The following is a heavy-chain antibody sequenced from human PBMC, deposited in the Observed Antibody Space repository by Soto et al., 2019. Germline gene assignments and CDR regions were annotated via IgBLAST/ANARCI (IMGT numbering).Heavy chain of an antibody. CDR2: ISPSGTT. D-gene: IGHD6-25*01. CDR1: SGSLSGYY. J-gene: IGHJ4*02. V-gene: IGHV4-34*01. Sequence: SATLSLTCSLYSGSLSGYYWSWIRQPPGKGLEWIGEISPSGTTNYSPSLKSRVSISVDTSKNQFSLNLTSLTAADTAVYYCARAPKVSGAAQTRPDFWGQGSLVT. CDR3: ARAPKVSGAAQTRPDF.